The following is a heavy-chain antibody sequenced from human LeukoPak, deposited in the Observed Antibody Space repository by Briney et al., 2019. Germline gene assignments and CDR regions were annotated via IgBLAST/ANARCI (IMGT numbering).Heavy chain of an antibody. Sequence: ASVKVSCKASGYTFTGYYMHWVRQAPGQGLEWMGWINPNSGGTNYAQKFQGRVTMTRDTSISTAYMELSRLRSDDTAVYYCARDSSSWRPDFDYWGQGTLVTVSS. V-gene: IGHV1-2*02. CDR2: INPNSGGT. J-gene: IGHJ4*02. CDR1: GYTFTGYY. CDR3: ARDSSSWRPDFDY. D-gene: IGHD6-13*01.